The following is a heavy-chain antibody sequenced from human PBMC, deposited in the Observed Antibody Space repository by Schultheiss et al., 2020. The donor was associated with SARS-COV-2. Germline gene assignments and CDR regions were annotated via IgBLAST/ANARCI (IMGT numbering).Heavy chain of an antibody. CDR2: IVVGSGNT. D-gene: IGHD3-10*01. Sequence: SVKVSCKASGFTFTSSAMQWVRQARGQRLEWIGWIVVGSGNTNYAQKFQERVTITRDMSTSTAYMELSSLRSEDTAVYYCARDPESGSYNYYYGMDVWGQGTTVTVSS. CDR3: ARDPESGSYNYYYGMDV. V-gene: IGHV1-58*02. CDR1: GFTFTSSA. J-gene: IGHJ6*02.